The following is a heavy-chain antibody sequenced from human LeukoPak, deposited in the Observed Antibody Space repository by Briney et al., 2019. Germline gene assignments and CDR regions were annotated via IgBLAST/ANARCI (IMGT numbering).Heavy chain of an antibody. J-gene: IGHJ6*03. D-gene: IGHD6-19*01. CDR1: GFTFSTYT. CDR2: ISSSGDYT. Sequence: GGSLRLSCAASGFTFSTYTINWVRQAPGKGLEWVSSISSSGDYTYYGDSLKGRFTISRDNAKNSVSLQMNRLRAEDTAVYYCARDSDSSGWLDYYMDVWGKGTTVTVSS. V-gene: IGHV3-21*01. CDR3: ARDSDSSGWLDYYMDV.